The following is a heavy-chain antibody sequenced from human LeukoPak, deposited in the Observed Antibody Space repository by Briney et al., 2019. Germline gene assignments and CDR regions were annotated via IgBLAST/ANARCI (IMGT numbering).Heavy chain of an antibody. D-gene: IGHD1-1*01. CDR3: ARDQSGTVHYGMDV. V-gene: IGHV1-18*01. J-gene: IGHJ6*04. Sequence: ASVKVSCKASGYTFTSYGISWVRQAPGQGLEWMGWISAYNGNTNYAQKLQGRVTMTTDTSTSTAYMELRSLRSDDTAVYYCARDQSGTVHYGMDVWGKGTTVTVSS. CDR1: GYTFTSYG. CDR2: ISAYNGNT.